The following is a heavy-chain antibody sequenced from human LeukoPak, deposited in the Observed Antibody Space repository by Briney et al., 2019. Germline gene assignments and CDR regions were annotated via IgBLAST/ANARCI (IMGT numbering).Heavy chain of an antibody. D-gene: IGHD1-26*01. CDR3: TTDPAAGEVGATGGSFDY. V-gene: IGHV3-15*01. J-gene: IGHJ4*02. CDR1: GFTFSNAW. Sequence: GPLRLSCAASGFTFSNAWMSWVRQAPGKGLEWVGRIKSKTDGGTTDYAAPVKGRFTISRDDSKNTLYLQMNSLKTEDTAVYYCTTDPAAGEVGATGGSFDYWGQGTLVTVSS. CDR2: IKSKTDGGTT.